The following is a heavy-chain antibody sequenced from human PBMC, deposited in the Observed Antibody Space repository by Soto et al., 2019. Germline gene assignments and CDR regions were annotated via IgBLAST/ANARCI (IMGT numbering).Heavy chain of an antibody. Sequence: LRLSCAASVFTFDDYAMHWVRQAPGKGLEWVSLISWDGGSTYYADSVKGRFTISRDNSKNSLYLQMNSLRAEDTALYYCAKDTSGSYYYYYGMDVWGQGTTVTVSS. CDR2: ISWDGGST. D-gene: IGHD1-26*01. CDR3: AKDTSGSYYYYYGMDV. CDR1: VFTFDDYA. V-gene: IGHV3-43D*04. J-gene: IGHJ6*02.